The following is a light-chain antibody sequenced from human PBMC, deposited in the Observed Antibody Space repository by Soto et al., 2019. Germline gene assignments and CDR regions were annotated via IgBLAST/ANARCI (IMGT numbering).Light chain of an antibody. Sequence: SALTPPPSASWSPGQSVTISCTGTSSDVGGYNYVSWYQQHPGKAPKLMIYEVSKRPSGVPDRFSGSKSGNTASLTVSGLQAEDEADYYCSSYAGSIYVFGTGTKVTVL. J-gene: IGLJ1*01. CDR2: EVS. CDR1: SSDVGGYNY. CDR3: SSYAGSIYV. V-gene: IGLV2-8*01.